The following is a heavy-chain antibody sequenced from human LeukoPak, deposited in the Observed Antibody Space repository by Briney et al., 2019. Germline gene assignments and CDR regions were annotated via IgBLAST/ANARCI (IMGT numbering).Heavy chain of an antibody. CDR3: ARSDQYYYDSSGQNHDAFDI. J-gene: IGHJ3*02. D-gene: IGHD3-22*01. Sequence: GASVKVSCKASGYTFTGYYMHWVRQAPGQGLEWMGWINPNSGGTNYAQKFQGRVTMTRDTSISTAYMELSRLRPDDTAVYYCARSDQYYYDSSGQNHDAFDIWGQGTMVTVSS. CDR2: INPNSGGT. CDR1: GYTFTGYY. V-gene: IGHV1-2*02.